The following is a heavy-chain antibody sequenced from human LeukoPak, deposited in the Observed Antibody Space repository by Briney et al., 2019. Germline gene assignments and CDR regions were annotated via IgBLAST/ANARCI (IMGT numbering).Heavy chain of an antibody. Sequence: GRSLRLSCAASGFNFNTYGMHWVRQTPGKGLEWVAVIWHDGSDEYYADSVKGRFTISRDNSKSLVYLQMDSLRDEDTAVYYCAGEVVRDVSGVDYTWLDPWGQGTLVFVS. V-gene: IGHV3-33*01. CDR2: IWHDGSDE. D-gene: IGHD2-8*01. CDR1: GFNFNTYG. CDR3: AGEVVRDVSGVDYTWLDP. J-gene: IGHJ5*02.